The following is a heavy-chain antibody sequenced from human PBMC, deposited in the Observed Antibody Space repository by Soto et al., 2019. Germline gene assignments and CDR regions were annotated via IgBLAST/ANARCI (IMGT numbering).Heavy chain of an antibody. Sequence: GGSLRLSCAPSGFIFSDYYISWIRQAPGKGLEWGSYISGSSITKYYADSVKRRFTISRQNARNSVYVQIDSLRAEDRAVYYCARDASRDSSAPGWFDRSGPGTLFPVSS. CDR3: ARDASRDSSAPGWFDR. CDR2: ISGSSITK. J-gene: IGHJ5*02. CDR1: GFIFSDYY. V-gene: IGHV3-11*01. D-gene: IGHD6-13*01.